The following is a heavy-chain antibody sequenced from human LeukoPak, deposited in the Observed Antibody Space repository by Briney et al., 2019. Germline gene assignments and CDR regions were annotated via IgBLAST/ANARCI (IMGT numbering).Heavy chain of an antibody. CDR2: ISSSSSYI. V-gene: IGHV3-21*01. CDR3: ARDSCSSTSCYTLNYMDV. D-gene: IGHD2-2*02. CDR1: GFTFSSYS. J-gene: IGHJ6*03. Sequence: GGSLRLSCAASGFTFSSYSMNWVRQAPGKGLEWVSSISSSSSYIYYADSVKGRFTISRDNAKNSLYLQMNSLRAEDTAVYYCARDSCSSTSCYTLNYMDVWGKGTTVTVSS.